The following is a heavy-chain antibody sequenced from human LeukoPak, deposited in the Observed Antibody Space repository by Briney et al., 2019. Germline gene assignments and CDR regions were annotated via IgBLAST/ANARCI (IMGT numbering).Heavy chain of an antibody. CDR3: VRGRKYDDGWNTYRYGGFDP. D-gene: IGHD3-16*01. CDR1: GYTFNSFD. J-gene: IGHJ5*02. V-gene: IGHV1-8*01. CDR2: MNTNSGNT. Sequence: ASVKVSCKASGYTFNSFDIHWVRQASGQGPEWMGWMNTNSGNTGYSQKFQGRVTMTRNISISTAYMELNSLLSEDTAVYYCVRGRKYDDGWNTYRYGGFDPWGQGTLVTVSS.